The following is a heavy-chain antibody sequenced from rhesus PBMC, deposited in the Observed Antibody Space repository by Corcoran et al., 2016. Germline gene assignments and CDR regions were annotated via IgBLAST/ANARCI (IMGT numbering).Heavy chain of an antibody. V-gene: IGHV4-99*01. CDR2: ISVSSGST. J-gene: IGHJ4*01. D-gene: IGHD5-24*01. Sequence: QVQLQESGPGLVKPSETLSLTCAVSGYSISSGYYWGWIRQPPGKGLEYIGYISVSSGSTYYNPSLKSRVTISKDTSKNQLSLKLSSVTAADTAVYYCARLEIQWVQSWDYWGQGVLVTVSS. CDR3: ARLEIQWVQSWDY. CDR1: GYSISSGYY.